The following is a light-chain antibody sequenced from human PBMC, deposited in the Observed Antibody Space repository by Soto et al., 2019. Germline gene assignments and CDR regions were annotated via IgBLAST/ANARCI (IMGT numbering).Light chain of an antibody. Sequence: QSVLTQPASVSGSPGQSITISCTGTSSDVGAYNYVSWYQQYPGKAPKYIIYDVTNRPSGVSYRFSGSKSGNTASLTISGLQSSDVADYYCSSYTTSSTLYVFGTGTKVXVL. CDR3: SSYTTSSTLYV. CDR1: SSDVGAYNY. CDR2: DVT. V-gene: IGLV2-14*03. J-gene: IGLJ1*01.